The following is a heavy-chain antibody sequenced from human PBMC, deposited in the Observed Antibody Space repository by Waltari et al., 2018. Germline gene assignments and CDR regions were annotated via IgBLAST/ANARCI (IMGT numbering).Heavy chain of an antibody. D-gene: IGHD3-16*01. CDR3: ARSPYGPYYYYYYMDV. Sequence: VQLQQWGAGLLKPSETLSLTCAVYGGSFSGYYWSWIRQPPGKGLEWIGEINHSGSTNYNPSLKSRVTISVDTSKNQFSLKLSSVTAADTAVYYCARSPYGPYYYYYYMDVWGKGTTVTVSS. J-gene: IGHJ6*03. V-gene: IGHV4-34*01. CDR1: GGSFSGYY. CDR2: INHSGST.